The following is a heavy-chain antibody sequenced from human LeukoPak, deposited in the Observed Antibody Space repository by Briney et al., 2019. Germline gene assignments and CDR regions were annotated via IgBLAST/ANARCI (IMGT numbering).Heavy chain of an antibody. CDR3: ARDRGSSWYLGILY. Sequence: MPGGSLRLSCAASGFTFSSYGMHWVRQAPGKGLEWVSSISSSSSYIYYADSVKGRFTISRDNAKNSLYLQMNSLRAEDTAVYYCARDRGSSWYLGILYWGQGTLVTVSS. CDR2: ISSSSSYI. J-gene: IGHJ4*02. CDR1: GFTFSSYG. D-gene: IGHD6-13*01. V-gene: IGHV3-21*01.